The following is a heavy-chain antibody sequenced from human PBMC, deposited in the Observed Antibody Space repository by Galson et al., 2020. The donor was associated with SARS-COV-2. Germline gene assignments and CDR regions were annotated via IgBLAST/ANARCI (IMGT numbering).Heavy chain of an antibody. V-gene: IGHV4-34*01. CDR2: INHRGST. CDR1: GGSFKNYY. CDR3: VRGAEERRIVVVVAYYYTYMDV. J-gene: IGHJ6*03. D-gene: IGHD2-2*01. Sequence: SETLSLTCAVYGGSFKNYYWTWIRQSPGKGLQWIGEINHRGSTNYDPYPQGRVAMSVDTSKNQSPLRLSSVTAADTAVYYCVRGAEERRIVVVVAYYYTYMDVWGGGTAVTVSS.